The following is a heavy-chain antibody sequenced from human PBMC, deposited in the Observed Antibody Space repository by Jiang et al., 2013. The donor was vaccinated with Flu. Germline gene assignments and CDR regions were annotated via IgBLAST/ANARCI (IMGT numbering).Heavy chain of an antibody. V-gene: IGHV1-2*02. CDR1: GYVFVDKY. Sequence: GAEVKKPGASVKVSCKASGYVFVDKYIHWVRQAPGQGLEWMGWINPKTGVTKYAWKFRGRVTMTTDTSTDTAYMDLSRLTSDDTALYYCARDPDRAGAFFDYWGQGTLVTVSS. CDR2: INPKTGVT. D-gene: IGHD3-3*02. CDR3: ARDPDRAGAFFDY. J-gene: IGHJ4*02.